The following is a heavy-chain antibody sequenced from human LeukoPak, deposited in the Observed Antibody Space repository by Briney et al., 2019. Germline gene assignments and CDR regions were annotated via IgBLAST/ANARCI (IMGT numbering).Heavy chain of an antibody. CDR1: GYSFSIYW. D-gene: IGHD1-26*01. V-gene: IGHV5-51*01. J-gene: IGHJ2*01. CDR3: ARRGPRSGSSGYRYFDL. Sequence: GESLKISCKGSGYSFSIYWIGWVRQKPGEGLEWMGIVYPGDSDTRYSPSFQGQVTISVDTSISTAYLQWSGLKASDSATYYCARRGPRSGSSGYRYFDLWGRGTLVTVSS. CDR2: VYPGDSDT.